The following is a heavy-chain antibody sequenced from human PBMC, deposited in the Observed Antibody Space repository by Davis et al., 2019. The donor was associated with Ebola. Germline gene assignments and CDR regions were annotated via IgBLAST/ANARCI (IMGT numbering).Heavy chain of an antibody. J-gene: IGHJ6*04. D-gene: IGHD4-23*01. CDR2: ISGSGGST. V-gene: IGHV3-23*01. CDR1: VITFSSYA. CDR3: ARDQSLFMTTVVTPGSYYGMDV. Sequence: PGGSLRLSCTDSVITFSSYAMTWVRQAPGKGLEWVSAISGSGGSTYYADSVKGRFTISRDNSKKTLYLQMNSLRAEDTAVYYCARDQSLFMTTVVTPGSYYGMDVWGKGTTVTVSS.